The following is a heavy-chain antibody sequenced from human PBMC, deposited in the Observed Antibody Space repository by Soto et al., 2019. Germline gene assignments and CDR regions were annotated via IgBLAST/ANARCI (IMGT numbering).Heavy chain of an antibody. CDR3: GRDPHHYYYYMDV. V-gene: IGHV3-11*06. CDR2: ISSISSYT. Sequence: GGSLRLSCAASGFTFSDYYMSWIRQAPGKGLEWVSYISSISSYTNYTDSMKGRFPISRDNAKNSLYLQMNSLRAEDTAEYYCGRDPHHYYYYMDVWGKGTTVTVSS. J-gene: IGHJ6*03. CDR1: GFTFSDYY.